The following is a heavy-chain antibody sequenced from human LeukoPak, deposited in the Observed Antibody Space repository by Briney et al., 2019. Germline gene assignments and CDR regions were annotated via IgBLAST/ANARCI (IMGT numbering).Heavy chain of an antibody. CDR2: TSDDGSNK. V-gene: IGHV3-30*04. CDR3: ARVDDLDAFDI. J-gene: IGHJ3*02. Sequence: GGSLRLSCAASRFTFSNYAISWVRQAPGKGLEWVAVTSDDGSNKYYADSVKGRFTISRDNSKNTLYLQMNSLRAEDTAVYYCARVDDLDAFDIWGQGTMVTVSS. D-gene: IGHD2-2*03. CDR1: RFTFSNYA.